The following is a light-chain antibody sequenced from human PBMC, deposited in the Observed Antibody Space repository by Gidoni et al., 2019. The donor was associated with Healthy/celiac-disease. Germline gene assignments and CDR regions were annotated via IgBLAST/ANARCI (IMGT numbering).Light chain of an antibody. CDR3: QQYNNFRT. J-gene: IGKJ1*01. Sequence: DIQVTQSPSTLSASVGDRVIITCRTSQSANIWLAWYQQKPGKAPKVLIYAASDLQSGVPSRFSGSGSGTEITLTINNLQPDDFATYYCQQYNNFRTFGQGTRVDIK. CDR2: AAS. CDR1: QSANIW. V-gene: IGKV1-5*03.